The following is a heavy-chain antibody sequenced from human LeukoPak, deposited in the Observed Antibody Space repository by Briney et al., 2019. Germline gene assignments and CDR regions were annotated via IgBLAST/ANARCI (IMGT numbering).Heavy chain of an antibody. J-gene: IGHJ3*02. CDR1: GGSISSSSYY. Sequence: SETLSLTCTVSGGSISSSSYYWGWIRQPPGKGLEWIGSIYYSGSTYYNPSLKSRVTISVDTPKNQFSLKLSSVTAADTAVYYCAREGTLWDIVVVPAATPGDAFDIWGQGTMVTVSS. D-gene: IGHD2-2*01. V-gene: IGHV4-39*07. CDR3: AREGTLWDIVVVPAATPGDAFDI. CDR2: IYYSGST.